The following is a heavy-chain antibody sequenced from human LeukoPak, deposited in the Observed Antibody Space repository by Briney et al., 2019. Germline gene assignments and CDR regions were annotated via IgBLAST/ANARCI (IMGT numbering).Heavy chain of an antibody. CDR1: GFTFDDSA. J-gene: IGHJ3*02. Sequence: GGSLRLSCAASGFTFDDSAMHWVRQAVGKGLEWVSGISWSSGDRIYADSVKGRFTISRDNDKNSLYLQMDSLRVEDTALYLCVRRGDGYAFDIWGQGTVVTVSS. CDR2: ISWSSGDR. V-gene: IGHV3-9*01. D-gene: IGHD5-24*01. CDR3: VRRGDGYAFDI.